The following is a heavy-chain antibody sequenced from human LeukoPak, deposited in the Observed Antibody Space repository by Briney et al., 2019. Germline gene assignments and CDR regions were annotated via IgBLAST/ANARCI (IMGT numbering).Heavy chain of an antibody. CDR3: AKFDNGILTGYYSLAFDY. Sequence: GGSLRLSCVASGFTFTGYTMNWVRQAPGKGLEWVSPISSNSNYIYYAASVKGRFTVSRDNSKNTLYLQMNSLRAEDTAVYYCAKFDNGILTGYYSLAFDYWGQGTLVTVSS. J-gene: IGHJ4*02. CDR1: GFTFTGYT. D-gene: IGHD3-9*01. V-gene: IGHV3-21*04. CDR2: ISSNSNYI.